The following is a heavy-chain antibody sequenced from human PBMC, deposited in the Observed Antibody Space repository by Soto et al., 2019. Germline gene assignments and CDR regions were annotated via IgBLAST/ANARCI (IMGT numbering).Heavy chain of an antibody. D-gene: IGHD1-26*01. CDR2: ISAYNGNT. J-gene: IGHJ1*01. V-gene: IGHV1-18*01. Sequence: GAPVKVSCKASGYTFTSYGISWVRQAPGQGLEWMGWISAYNGNTNYAQKLQGRVTMTTDTSTSTAYMELRSLRSDDTAVYYCARSGNSVVGATPEYFQHWGQGTLVTVSS. CDR1: GYTFTSYG. CDR3: ARSGNSVVGATPEYFQH.